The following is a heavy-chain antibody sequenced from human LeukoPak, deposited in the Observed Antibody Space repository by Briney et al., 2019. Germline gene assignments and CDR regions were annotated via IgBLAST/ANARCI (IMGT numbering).Heavy chain of an antibody. CDR2: INPSGGST. V-gene: IGHV1-46*01. D-gene: IGHD1-1*01. CDR1: GYTLTSYY. CDR3: AKWTTTYLDY. J-gene: IGHJ4*02. Sequence: GASVKVSCKASGYTLTSYYIHWVRQAPGQGLEWMGIINPSGGSTNYAQKFQGRVTMTRDTSTSTVYMELSSLRSEDTAMYYCAKWTTTYLDYWGQGTLVTVSS.